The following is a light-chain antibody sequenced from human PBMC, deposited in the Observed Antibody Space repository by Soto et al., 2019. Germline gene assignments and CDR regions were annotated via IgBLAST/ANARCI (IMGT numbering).Light chain of an antibody. CDR3: QQLNSYPLT. Sequence: IQLTQSPSSLSASVGDSVTITCRASQGISSYLAWYQQEPGKAPKLLIYAASTLQSGVPSRFSGGGSGTDFTLTISSLQHEDFETYSCQQLNSYPLTLGGGTKVDIK. V-gene: IGKV1-9*01. J-gene: IGKJ4*01. CDR1: QGISSY. CDR2: AAS.